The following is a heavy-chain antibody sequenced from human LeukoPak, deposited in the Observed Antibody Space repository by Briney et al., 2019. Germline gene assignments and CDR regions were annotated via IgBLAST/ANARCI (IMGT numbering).Heavy chain of an antibody. V-gene: IGHV4-59*01. J-gene: IGHJ3*02. CDR1: GGSISSYY. CDR2: IYYSGRT. D-gene: IGHD3-22*01. Sequence: PSETLSLTCSVSGGSISSYYWSWIRQPTGKGLEGIGYIYYSGRTNYNPSLNSLITISVDTSKNQFSLKLSSVTAADTAVYYCARVVYYDSSPHAFDIWGQGTMVTVSS. CDR3: ARVVYYDSSPHAFDI.